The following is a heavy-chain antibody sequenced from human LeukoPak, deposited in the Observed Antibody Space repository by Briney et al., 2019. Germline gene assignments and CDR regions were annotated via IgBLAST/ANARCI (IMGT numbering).Heavy chain of an antibody. D-gene: IGHD2-2*01. J-gene: IGHJ4*02. CDR1: GYSISSGYY. V-gene: IGHV4-38-2*02. CDR2: TYRSGST. Sequence: SETLSLTCTVSGYSISSGYYWGWIRQPPGKGLEWIGSTYRSGSTYYNPSLESRVTISVDTSKNHISLELTSVTAADTAVYYCARSPHCSRTNCYSLGYYFDYWGQGTLVTVSS. CDR3: ARSPHCSRTNCYSLGYYFDY.